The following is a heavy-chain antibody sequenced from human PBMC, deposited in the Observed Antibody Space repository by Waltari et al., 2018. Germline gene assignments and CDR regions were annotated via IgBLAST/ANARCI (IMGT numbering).Heavy chain of an antibody. CDR3: GRSMYV. Sequence: EEQLVESGGNLVQPGGSLSLSCAASGFIISSYWMYWVRQAPGKGLVWVSRISNDGSVTGYADSVKGRFTISRDNAKNTLYLQMNSLRPEDTAVYYCGRSMYVWGHGTTVTVSS. J-gene: IGHJ6*02. CDR1: GFIISSYW. CDR2: ISNDGSVT. V-gene: IGHV3-74*01.